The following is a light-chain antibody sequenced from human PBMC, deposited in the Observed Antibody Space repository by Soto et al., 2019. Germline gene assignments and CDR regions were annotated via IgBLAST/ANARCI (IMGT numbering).Light chain of an antibody. J-gene: IGKJ1*01. CDR2: GAS. Sequence: EVVMTQSPVTLSVSPGERVTLSCRASQSINAHLAWYQQKPGQAPRLLIHGASTRATGIPARFSGSGFGTEFILTISSLQSEDFAIYYCQQYNTWLWTFGQGTKVEI. V-gene: IGKV3-15*01. CDR1: QSINAH. CDR3: QQYNTWLWT.